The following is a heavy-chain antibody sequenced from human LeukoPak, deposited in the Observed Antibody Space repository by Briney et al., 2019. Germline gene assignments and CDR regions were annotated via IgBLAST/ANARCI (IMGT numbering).Heavy chain of an antibody. CDR1: GGSISSYY. Sequence: PSETLSLTCTVSGGSISSYYWSWIRQPPGKGLEWIGYIYYSGSTNYNPSLKSRVTISVDTSKNQFSLKLSSVTAADTAVYYCAGVAAAGIDPWGQGTLVTVSS. J-gene: IGHJ5*02. CDR2: IYYSGST. CDR3: AGVAAAGIDP. D-gene: IGHD6-13*01. V-gene: IGHV4-59*01.